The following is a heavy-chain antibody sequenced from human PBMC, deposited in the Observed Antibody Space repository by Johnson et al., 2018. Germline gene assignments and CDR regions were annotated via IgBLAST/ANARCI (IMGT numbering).Heavy chain of an antibody. V-gene: IGHV3-15*07. CDR2: IKSKTDGGTT. Sequence: EVQLVETGGGLIQPGGSLRLSCAASGFTFSNAWMNWVRQAPGKGLEWVGRIKSKTDGGTTDYAAPVKGRFTISRDDSKNTLYRQMNSLKTEDTAVYYCTTDRIQLWLSYYYYYGMDVWGQGTTVTVSS. D-gene: IGHD5-18*01. CDR3: TTDRIQLWLSYYYYYGMDV. CDR1: GFTFSNAW. J-gene: IGHJ6*02.